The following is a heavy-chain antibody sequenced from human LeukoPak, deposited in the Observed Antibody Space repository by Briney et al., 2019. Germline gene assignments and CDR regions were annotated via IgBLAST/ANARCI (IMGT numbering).Heavy chain of an antibody. Sequence: SETLSLTCTVSGGSISSYYWSWVRQPPGKGLEWIGYIYYSGNTNYNPSLKSRVTISIDTSKNQFSLKLSSVTAADTAVYYCARGHYSSSWYVFDYWGQGTLVTVSP. CDR3: ARGHYSSSWYVFDY. CDR1: GGSISSYY. J-gene: IGHJ4*02. CDR2: IYYSGNT. D-gene: IGHD6-13*01. V-gene: IGHV4-59*01.